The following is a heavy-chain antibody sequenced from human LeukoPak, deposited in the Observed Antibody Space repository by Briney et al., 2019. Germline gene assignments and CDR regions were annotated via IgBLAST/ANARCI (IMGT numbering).Heavy chain of an antibody. D-gene: IGHD4-17*01. Sequence: GGSLRLSCAASGFTLSSYWMNWVRQAPGKELEWVANIKQDGSEKYYVDSMKGRFTISRDNAKNSLYLQMNSLRAEDTVVYYCARSGDYTGYFDYWGQGTLVTVSS. J-gene: IGHJ4*02. CDR3: ARSGDYTGYFDY. V-gene: IGHV3-7*01. CDR2: IKQDGSEK. CDR1: GFTLSSYW.